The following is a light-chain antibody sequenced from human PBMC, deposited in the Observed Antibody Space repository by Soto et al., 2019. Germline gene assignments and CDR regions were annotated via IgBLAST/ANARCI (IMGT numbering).Light chain of an antibody. CDR2: AAS. Sequence: DIVMTQSPSSLSASVGDRVTITCRASQGISNYLAWYQQKPGKAPKLLIYAASTLLSGVPSRFSGSGSGTDFTLTISSLQPEDVATYYCQRYNTGPPDTFGQGTKLEIK. V-gene: IGKV1-27*01. CDR3: QRYNTGPPDT. J-gene: IGKJ2*01. CDR1: QGISNY.